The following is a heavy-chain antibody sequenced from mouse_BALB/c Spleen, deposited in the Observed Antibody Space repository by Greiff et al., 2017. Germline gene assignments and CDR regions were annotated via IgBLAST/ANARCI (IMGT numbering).Heavy chain of an antibody. Sequence: VQVVESGPGLVAPSQSLSITCTVSGFSLTSYGVHWVRQPPGKGLEWLGVIWAGGSTNYNSALMSRLSISKDNSKSQVFLKMNSLQTDDTAMYYCARDLEAWFAYWGQGTLVTVSA. V-gene: IGHV2-9*02. CDR2: IWAGGST. J-gene: IGHJ3*01. CDR3: ARDLEAWFAY. CDR1: GFSLTSYG.